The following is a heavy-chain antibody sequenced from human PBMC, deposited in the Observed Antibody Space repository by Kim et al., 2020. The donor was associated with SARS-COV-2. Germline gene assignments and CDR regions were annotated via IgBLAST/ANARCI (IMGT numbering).Heavy chain of an antibody. CDR1: GGSFSGYY. V-gene: IGHV4-34*01. Sequence: SETLSLTCAVYGGSFSGYYWSWIRQPPGKGLEWIGEINHSGSTNYNPSLKSRVTISVDTSKNQFSLKLSSVTAADTAVYYCARVRWFRSPDYWGQGTLVTVSS. J-gene: IGHJ4*02. CDR2: INHSGST. D-gene: IGHD2-15*01. CDR3: ARVRWFRSPDY.